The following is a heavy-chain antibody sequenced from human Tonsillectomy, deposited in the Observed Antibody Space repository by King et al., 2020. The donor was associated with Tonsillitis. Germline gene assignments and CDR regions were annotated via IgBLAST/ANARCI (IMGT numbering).Heavy chain of an antibody. CDR1: GGSISSGGYY. V-gene: IGHV4-31*03. J-gene: IGHJ4*02. Sequence: VQLQESGPGLVKPSQTLSLTCTVSGGSISSGGYYWSWIRQHPGQGLEWIGYIYYSGSTYYNPSLKSRVTISVDTSKNQFSLKLSSVTAADTAVYYCARVGLWSGYYDYWGQGTLVTVSS. CDR3: ARVGLWSGYYDY. D-gene: IGHD3-3*01. CDR2: IYYSGST.